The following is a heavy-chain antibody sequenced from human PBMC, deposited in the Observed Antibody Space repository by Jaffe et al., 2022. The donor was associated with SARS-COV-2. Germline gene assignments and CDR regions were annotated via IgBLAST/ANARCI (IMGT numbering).Heavy chain of an antibody. CDR2: IRSKAYGGTT. J-gene: IGHJ6*02. CDR3: ARDRSDWYEYHYNGLDV. V-gene: IGHV3-49*05. CDR1: AFTTGDYA. Sequence: EVQLVESGGNLVKPGRSLRLSCAGSAFTTGDYAMSWFRQAPGKGLEWVGFIRSKAYGGTTEYAASVRGRFSISRDDSKSIAYLQMNSLKTEDTAVYYCARDRSDWYEYHYNGLDVWGQGTTVTVSS. D-gene: IGHD1-1*01.